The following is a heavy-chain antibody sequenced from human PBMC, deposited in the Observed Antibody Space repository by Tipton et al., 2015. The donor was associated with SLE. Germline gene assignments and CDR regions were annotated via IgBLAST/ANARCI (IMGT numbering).Heavy chain of an antibody. CDR1: GGSISSSSYY. CDR3: ARRLWFRELLQIDY. Sequence: TLSLTCTVSGGSISSSSYYWGWIRQPPGKGLEWIGSIYHSGSTYYNPSLKSRVTISVDTSKNQFSLKLSSVTAADTAVYYCARRLWFRELLQIDYWGQGTLVTVSS. CDR2: IYHSGST. J-gene: IGHJ4*02. V-gene: IGHV4-39*07. D-gene: IGHD3-10*01.